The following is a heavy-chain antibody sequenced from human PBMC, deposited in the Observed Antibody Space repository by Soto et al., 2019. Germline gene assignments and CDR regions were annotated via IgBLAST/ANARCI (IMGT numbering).Heavy chain of an antibody. D-gene: IGHD2-2*01. CDR2: MNPNSGKT. Sequence: ASGKVTLEERADGFARYYIHGARQDTGEGLEWMGWMNPNSGKTVYAQKFQGRVIMTRNTSISTAYMELNSLRSDDTAVYYCARNRVPTTRSSPVYNWFDPCGQGILVTVSS. J-gene: IGHJ5*02. V-gene: IGHV1-8*01. CDR3: ARNRVPTTRSSPVYNWFDP. CDR1: ADGFARYY.